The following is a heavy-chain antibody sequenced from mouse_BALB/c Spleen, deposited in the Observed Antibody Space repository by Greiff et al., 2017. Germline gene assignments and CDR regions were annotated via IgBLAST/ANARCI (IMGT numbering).Heavy chain of an antibody. J-gene: IGHJ4*01. CDR3: ARCYYGSSPSYYAMDY. V-gene: IGHV1-80*01. D-gene: IGHD1-1*01. CDR2: IYPGDGDT. CDR1: GYAFSSYW. Sequence: QVQLQQSGAELVRPGSSVKISCKASGYAFSSYWMNWVKQRPGQGLEWIGQIYPGDGDTNYNGKFKGKATLTADKSSSTAYMQLSSLTSEDSAVYFCARCYYGSSPSYYAMDYWGQGTSVTVSS.